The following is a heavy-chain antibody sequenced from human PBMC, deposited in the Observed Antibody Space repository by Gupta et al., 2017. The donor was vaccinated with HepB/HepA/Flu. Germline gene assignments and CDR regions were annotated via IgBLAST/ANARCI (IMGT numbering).Heavy chain of an antibody. CDR2: ISSDGQNQ. J-gene: IGHJ4*02. D-gene: IGHD2-2*02. CDR1: GFNLRSLI. CDR3: ALVHSVVARYLGN. V-gene: IGHV3-30*09. Sequence: QVNLVASGGGVVQPGGSLRLSCATAGFNLRSLIMHWVRQAPGKGPEWVAGISSDGQNQYYADSVKGRFAVSKDTTNNILNLQMGSLRRGDTAVYYCALVHSVVARYLGNWGRGTQVPV.